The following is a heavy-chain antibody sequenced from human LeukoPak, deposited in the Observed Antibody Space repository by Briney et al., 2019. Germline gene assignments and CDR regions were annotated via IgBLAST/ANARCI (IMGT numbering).Heavy chain of an antibody. CDR2: IYGDGSFT. CDR3: ARVYETNGYLY. CDR1: GFTFSNFW. Sequence: PGGSLRLSCAASGFTFSNFWMDWVRQGPGEGLVWVALIYGDGSFTRYADSLKGRFTISRDNAKNTVYLQMNSLRVEDTAVYYCARVYETNGYLYWGQGSLVTVSS. J-gene: IGHJ4*02. D-gene: IGHD3-22*01. V-gene: IGHV3-74*01.